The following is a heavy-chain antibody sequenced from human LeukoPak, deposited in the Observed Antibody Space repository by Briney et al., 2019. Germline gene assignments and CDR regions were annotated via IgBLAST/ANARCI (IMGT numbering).Heavy chain of an antibody. J-gene: IGHJ5*02. D-gene: IGHD6-13*01. CDR2: ISAYNGNT. V-gene: IGHV1-18*04. CDR1: GYIFTNYG. Sequence: ASVKVSCKTSGYIFTNYGINWVRQAPGQGLEWMGWISAYNGNTKYAQKLQGRVTMTTVTSTSTAYMELRSLRSDDTAVYYCARLPTIAAPAWTYQPFDPWGQGTLVTVSS. CDR3: ARLPTIAAPAWTYQPFDP.